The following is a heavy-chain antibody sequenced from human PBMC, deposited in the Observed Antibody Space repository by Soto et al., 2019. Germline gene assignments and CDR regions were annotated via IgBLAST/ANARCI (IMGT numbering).Heavy chain of an antibody. V-gene: IGHV3-23*01. CDR1: GFTFSSYA. Sequence: PGGSLRLSCAASGFTFSSYAMSWVRQAPGKGLEWVSAISGSGGSTYYADSVKGRFTISRDNSKNTLYLQMNSLRAEDTAVYYCASPTIFLGYCSGGSCARIDYWGQGTLVTVSS. J-gene: IGHJ4*02. CDR2: ISGSGGST. D-gene: IGHD2-15*01. CDR3: ASPTIFLGYCSGGSCARIDY.